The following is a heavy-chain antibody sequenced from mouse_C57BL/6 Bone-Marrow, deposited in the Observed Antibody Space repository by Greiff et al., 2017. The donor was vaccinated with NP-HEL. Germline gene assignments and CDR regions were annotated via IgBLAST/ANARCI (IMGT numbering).Heavy chain of an antibody. D-gene: IGHD4-1*01. Sequence: DVHLVESGGGLVKPGGSLKLSCAASGFTFSSYAMSWVRQTPEKRLEWVATISDGGSYTYYPDNVKGRFTISRDNAKNNLYLQMSHLKSEDTAMYYCARYWDSDYWGQGTTLTVSS. V-gene: IGHV5-4*01. CDR1: GFTFSSYA. CDR3: ARYWDSDY. J-gene: IGHJ2*01. CDR2: ISDGGSYT.